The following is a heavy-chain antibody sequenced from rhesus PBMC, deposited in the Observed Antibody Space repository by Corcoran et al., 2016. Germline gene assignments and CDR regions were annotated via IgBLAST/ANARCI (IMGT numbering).Heavy chain of an antibody. J-gene: IGHJ4*01. CDR2: ISGSSGST. CDR3: ARGTGYSGSRNFFDY. CDR1: GGSISSSNW. Sequence: QVQLQESGPGLVKPSETLSLTCAVSGGSISSSNWWSWIRQPPGKGLEWIGYISGSSGSTYYNPSLKSRVTISTDTAKNQFSRKLSSVTAADTAVYYCARGTGYSGSRNFFDYGGQGVLVTVSS. V-gene: IGHV4-65*01. D-gene: IGHD6-25*01.